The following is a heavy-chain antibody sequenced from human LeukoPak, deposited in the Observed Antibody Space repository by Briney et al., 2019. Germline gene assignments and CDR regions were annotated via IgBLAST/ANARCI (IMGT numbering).Heavy chain of an antibody. CDR2: ISYDGSNK. CDR3: ARKGLDYGDDEWFDP. D-gene: IGHD4-17*01. V-gene: IGHV3-30*03. J-gene: IGHJ5*02. Sequence: GRSLRLSCAAFGFIFNNYAMHWVRQAPDKGLEWVAGISYDGSNKYYADSVKGRFTISRDTSKNILYLEMSSLRPEDTAVYYCARKGLDYGDDEWFDPWGQGSRVSVSS. CDR1: GFIFNNYA.